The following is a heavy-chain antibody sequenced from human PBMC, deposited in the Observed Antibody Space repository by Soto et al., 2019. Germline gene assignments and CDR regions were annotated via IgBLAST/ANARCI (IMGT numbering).Heavy chain of an antibody. J-gene: IGHJ6*03. CDR1: GWSFSGYY. Sequence: SETLSLTCAVYGWSFSGYYWSWIRQPPGKGLEWIGEINHSGSTNYNPSLKSLVTISVDTSKNQFSLKLSSVTAADTAVYYCARGGYCSSTSCYRVLNYYYYMDVWGKGTTVTVSS. CDR2: INHSGST. CDR3: ARGGYCSSTSCYRVLNYYYYMDV. V-gene: IGHV4-34*01. D-gene: IGHD2-2*01.